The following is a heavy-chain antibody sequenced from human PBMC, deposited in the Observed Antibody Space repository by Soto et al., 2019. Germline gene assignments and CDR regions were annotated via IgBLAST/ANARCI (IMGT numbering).Heavy chain of an antibody. CDR3: AGGRRPEGYCTNGVCSTRY. CDR2: IIPIFGTA. V-gene: IGHV1-69*06. CDR1: GGAFGSYS. Sequence: GASAKPTCEASGGAFGSYSLSWVRQANGQGLEWMGGIIPIFGTANYAQKFQGRVTITADKSTSTAYMELSSLRSEDTAVYYCAGGRRPEGYCTNGVCSTRYWGQGTLVTVSS. D-gene: IGHD2-8*01. J-gene: IGHJ4*02.